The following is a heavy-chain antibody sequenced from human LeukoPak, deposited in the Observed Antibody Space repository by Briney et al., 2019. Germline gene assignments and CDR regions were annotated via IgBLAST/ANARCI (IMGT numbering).Heavy chain of an antibody. J-gene: IGHJ3*02. D-gene: IGHD3-22*01. CDR3: ASQWLSNAFDI. Sequence: ASVKVSCKASGYTFTSYAMNWVRQAPGQGLEWMGWINTNTGNPTYAQGFTGRFVFSLDTSVGTAYLQISSLKAEDTAVYYCASQWLSNAFDIWGQGTMVTVSS. CDR1: GYTFTSYA. V-gene: IGHV7-4-1*02. CDR2: INTNTGNP.